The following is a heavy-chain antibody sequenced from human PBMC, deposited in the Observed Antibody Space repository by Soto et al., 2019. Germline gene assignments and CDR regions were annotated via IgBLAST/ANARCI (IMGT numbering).Heavy chain of an antibody. CDR2: IHYSGST. CDR3: ARGGLADRKGRCFDP. J-gene: IGHJ5*02. CDR1: GDSISSYY. D-gene: IGHD6-13*01. Sequence: SETLSLTCTVSGDSISSYYWGWIRQPPGKGLEWIGYIHYSGSTNYNPSLKSRVTISVDTPKNQFSLKVNSMTAADTAVYYCARGGLADRKGRCFDPWGQGTLVTVSS. V-gene: IGHV4-59*01.